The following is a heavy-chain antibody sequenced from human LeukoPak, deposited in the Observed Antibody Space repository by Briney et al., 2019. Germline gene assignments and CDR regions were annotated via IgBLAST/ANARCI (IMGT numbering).Heavy chain of an antibody. J-gene: IGHJ4*02. V-gene: IGHV3-43*02. Sequence: GGSLRLSCAASGSTFHYYSMHWVRQAPGKGLEWVSLISGDGGRTYYADSMKGRFTISRDNSKSSLYLQMNSLRTEDTALYYCAKGGYCSGGNCYPGFDYWGQGTLVTVSS. CDR1: GSTFHYYS. D-gene: IGHD2-15*01. CDR2: ISGDGGRT. CDR3: AKGGYCSGGNCYPGFDY.